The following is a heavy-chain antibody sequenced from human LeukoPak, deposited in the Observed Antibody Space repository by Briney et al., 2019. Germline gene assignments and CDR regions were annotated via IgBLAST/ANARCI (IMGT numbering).Heavy chain of an antibody. CDR2: ISNSGSKI. J-gene: IGHJ4*02. Sequence: PGGSLRLSCAASGFTFSDYYMSWIRQAPGKGLEWVSYISNSGSKIYYADCLKGRFTISRDNAKNSLYLQMNSLRAEDTAVYYCARDPTPPSTYYYDSSGYYPLDYWGQGTLVTVSS. CDR3: ARDPTPPSTYYYDSSGYYPLDY. V-gene: IGHV3-11*01. CDR1: GFTFSDYY. D-gene: IGHD3-22*01.